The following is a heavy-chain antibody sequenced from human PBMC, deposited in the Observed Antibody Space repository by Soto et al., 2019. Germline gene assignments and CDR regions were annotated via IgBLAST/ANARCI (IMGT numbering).Heavy chain of an antibody. CDR2: INSGASTT. Sequence: DVQLVESGGGLVQPGGSLRLSCAASGFTFSSSWMHWVRQAPGKGLVWVSRINSGASTTNYADSVKGRFTISRDNAKNTLYLHMDRLTADDTAVYYCARGPTGWFGYDYCGQGTLVTVSS. D-gene: IGHD3-10*01. V-gene: IGHV3-74*01. CDR1: GFTFSSSW. CDR3: ARGPTGWFGYDY. J-gene: IGHJ4*02.